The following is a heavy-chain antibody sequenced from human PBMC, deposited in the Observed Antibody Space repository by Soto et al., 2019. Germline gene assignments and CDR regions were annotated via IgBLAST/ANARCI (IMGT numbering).Heavy chain of an antibody. CDR1: GYSFISFW. Sequence: GESLKISCKRSGYSFISFWIGWVRQMPGKGLEWMGIIYPADSDTRYRPSFQGQVTISVDKSISTAYLQWSSLRASDTAMYYCATPYGDYDYWGQGTLVTVSS. CDR3: ATPYGDYDY. J-gene: IGHJ4*02. D-gene: IGHD4-17*01. CDR2: IYPADSDT. V-gene: IGHV5-51*01.